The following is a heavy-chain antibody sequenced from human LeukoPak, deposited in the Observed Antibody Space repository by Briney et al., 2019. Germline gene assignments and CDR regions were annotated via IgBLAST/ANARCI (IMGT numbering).Heavy chain of an antibody. Sequence: ASVKVSCKVSGYTLTELSMHWVRQAPGKGLEWMGDFDPEDGETIYAQKFQGRVTMTEDTSTDTAYMELSSLRSEDTAVYYCATEPRYFDWPNLYYWGQGTLVTVSS. CDR2: FDPEDGET. CDR3: ATEPRYFDWPNLYY. J-gene: IGHJ4*02. CDR1: GYTLTELS. D-gene: IGHD3-9*01. V-gene: IGHV1-24*01.